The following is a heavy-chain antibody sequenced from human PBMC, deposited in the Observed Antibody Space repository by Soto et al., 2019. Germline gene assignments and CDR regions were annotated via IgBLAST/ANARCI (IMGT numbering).Heavy chain of an antibody. Sequence: ASVKVSCKAPADTFTSYYIHWVRQAPGHGLEWMGIMNPNGGSTRFAQTFQGRITMTRNTSISTAYMELSSLRSEDTAVYYCARVIYYDSSGYYYPYGMDVWGQGTTVTVSS. CDR1: ADTFTSYY. CDR3: ARVIYYDSSGYYYPYGMDV. D-gene: IGHD3-22*01. J-gene: IGHJ6*02. V-gene: IGHV1-46*01. CDR2: MNPNGGST.